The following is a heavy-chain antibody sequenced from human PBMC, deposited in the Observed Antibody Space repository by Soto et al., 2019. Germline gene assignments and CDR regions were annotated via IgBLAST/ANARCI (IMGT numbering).Heavy chain of an antibody. D-gene: IGHD3-3*01. J-gene: IGHJ6*02. CDR1: GGSISSAGYY. V-gene: IGHV4-31*11. CDR3: ARFSYDFWSALGYYSMDV. Sequence: PSETLSLTCAVSGGSISSAGYYWSWIRQHPGKGLEWIGYIYYSGNPYYNPSLKSRVSISVDTSKNQFSLKLSSVTAADTAVYYCARFSYDFWSALGYYSMDVWGQGTTVTVSS. CDR2: IYYSGNP.